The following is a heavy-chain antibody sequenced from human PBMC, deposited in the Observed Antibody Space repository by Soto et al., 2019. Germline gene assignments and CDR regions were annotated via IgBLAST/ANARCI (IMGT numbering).Heavy chain of an antibody. V-gene: IGHV1-18*04. CDR3: ARDLCPPVDTAMVSWPRGCIWLAP. D-gene: IGHD5-18*01. CDR1: GYTFTSYG. CDR2: ISAYNGNT. Sequence: GASVKVSCKASGYTFTSYGISWVRQAPGQGLEWMGWISAYNGNTNYAQKLQGRVTMTTDTSTSTAYMELRSLRSDDTAVYYCARDLCPPVDTAMVSWPRGCIWLAPWGQGTLVTVSS. J-gene: IGHJ5*02.